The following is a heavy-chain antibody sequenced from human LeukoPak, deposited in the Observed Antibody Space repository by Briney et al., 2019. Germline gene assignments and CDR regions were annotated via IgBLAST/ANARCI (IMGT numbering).Heavy chain of an antibody. Sequence: GGSLRLSCAPSGFTFSDYYMSWIRQAPGKGLEWVSSISSSSSYIYYADSVKGRFTISRDNAKNSLYLQMNSLRAEDTAVYYCARSQPGSYSFWGQGTLVTVSS. CDR3: ARSQPGSYSF. CDR2: ISSSSSYI. V-gene: IGHV3-11*06. CDR1: GFTFSDYY. J-gene: IGHJ4*02. D-gene: IGHD3-10*01.